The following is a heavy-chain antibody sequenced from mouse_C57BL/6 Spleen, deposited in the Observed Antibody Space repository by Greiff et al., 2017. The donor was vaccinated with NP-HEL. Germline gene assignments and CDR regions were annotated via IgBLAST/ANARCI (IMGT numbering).Heavy chain of an antibody. CDR2: INPSSGYT. D-gene: IGHD2-4*01. CDR1: GYTFTSYT. Sequence: QVQLQQSGAELARPGASVKMSCKASGYTFTSYTMHWVKQRPGQGLEWIGYINPSSGYTKYNQKFKDKATLTADKSPSTAYMQLSSLTSEDSAVYYCARKDYGDAMDYWGQGTSVTVSS. J-gene: IGHJ4*01. V-gene: IGHV1-4*01. CDR3: ARKDYGDAMDY.